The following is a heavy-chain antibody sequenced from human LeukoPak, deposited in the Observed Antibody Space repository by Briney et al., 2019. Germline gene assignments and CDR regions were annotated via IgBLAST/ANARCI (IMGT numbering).Heavy chain of an antibody. D-gene: IGHD4-11*01. CDR1: GGTFSSYA. J-gene: IGHJ4*02. CDR2: IIPILGIA. V-gene: IGHV1-69*04. Sequence: GASVKVSCTASGGTFSSYAISWVRQAPGQGLEWMGRIIPILGIANYAQKFQGRVTITADKSTSTAYMELSSLRSEDTAVYYCAAPPTYSNYGSGFDYWGQGTLVTVSS. CDR3: AAPPTYSNYGSGFDY.